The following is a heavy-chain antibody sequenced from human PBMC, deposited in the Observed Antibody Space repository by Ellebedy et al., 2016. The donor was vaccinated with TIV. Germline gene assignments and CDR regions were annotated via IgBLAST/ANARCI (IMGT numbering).Heavy chain of an antibody. CDR1: GFTFSEYS. CDR2: ISISSSTL. Sequence: PGGSLRLSCAASGFTFSEYSINWVRQAPGKGLEWVSYISISSSTLYYADSVKGRFTISRDNAKNSLYLQMNSLRDEDSAVYYCARELFDILTGYYAYGMDVWGQGTTVTVSS. J-gene: IGHJ6*02. CDR3: ARELFDILTGYYAYGMDV. V-gene: IGHV3-48*02. D-gene: IGHD3-9*01.